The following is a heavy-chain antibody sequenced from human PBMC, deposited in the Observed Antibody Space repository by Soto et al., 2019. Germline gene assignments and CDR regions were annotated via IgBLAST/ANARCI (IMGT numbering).Heavy chain of an antibody. CDR1: GFTFSSYG. CDR3: ASLGAKFRYGMDV. D-gene: IGHD3-10*01. J-gene: IGHJ6*02. CDR2: IWYDGSNK. V-gene: IGHV3-33*01. Sequence: GGSLRLSCAASGFTFSSYGMHWVRQAPGKGLEWVAVIWYDGSNKYYADSVKGRFTIPRDNSKNTLYLQMNSLRAEDTAVYYCASLGAKFRYGMDVWGQGTTVTVS.